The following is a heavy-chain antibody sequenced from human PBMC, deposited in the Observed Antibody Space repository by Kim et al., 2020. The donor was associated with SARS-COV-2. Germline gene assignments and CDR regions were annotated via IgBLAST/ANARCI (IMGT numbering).Heavy chain of an antibody. J-gene: IGHJ4*02. Sequence: SETLSLTCTVSGGSVSSGSYYWSWIRQPPGKGLEWIGYIYYSGSTNYNPSLKSRVTISVDTSKNQFSLKLSSVTAADTAVYYCAREGVGYDILPGYRFDYWDQATLAPVSS. CDR2: IYYSGST. CDR3: AREGVGYDILPGYRFDY. V-gene: IGHV4-61*01. CDR1: GGSVSSGSYY. D-gene: IGHD3-9*01.